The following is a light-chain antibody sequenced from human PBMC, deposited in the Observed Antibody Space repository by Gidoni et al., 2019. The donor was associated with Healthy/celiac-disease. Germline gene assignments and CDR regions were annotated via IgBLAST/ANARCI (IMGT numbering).Light chain of an antibody. Sequence: EIVLTQSPATLSLSPGERANISCRAIQSVRSYLAWYQQNPGQAPRLLIYDASNRATVFPARFSGSGSGTYFTLTISSLEPEDFAVYYCQQRRNWPPVITFGQGTRLEIK. V-gene: IGKV3-11*01. CDR1: QSVRSY. J-gene: IGKJ5*01. CDR2: DAS. CDR3: QQRRNWPPVIT.